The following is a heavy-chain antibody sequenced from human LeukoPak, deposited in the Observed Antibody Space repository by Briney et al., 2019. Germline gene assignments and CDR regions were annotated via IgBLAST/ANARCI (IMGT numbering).Heavy chain of an antibody. J-gene: IGHJ3*02. CDR2: SSSSGTYI. Sequence: PGGSLRLSCAASGFTFSTYSMNWVRQAPGKGLEWVSSSSSSGTYIYYADSVKGRFTISRDNAKNLLFLQMNGLRAEDTALYYCARGRSITLLRGVAMSDGFDIWGQGAMVAVSS. CDR1: GFTFSTYS. D-gene: IGHD3-10*01. V-gene: IGHV3-21*06. CDR3: ARGRSITLLRGVAMSDGFDI.